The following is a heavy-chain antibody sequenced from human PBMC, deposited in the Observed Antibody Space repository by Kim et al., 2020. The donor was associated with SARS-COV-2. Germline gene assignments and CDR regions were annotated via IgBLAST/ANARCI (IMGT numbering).Heavy chain of an antibody. Sequence: SETLSLTCTVSGGSISSSSYYWNWIRQPPGKGLEWIGSINYSGSTYYNPSLNSRVAISVDTSKNQFSLRLSSATATDTAVYYCARMGGSSRGAFDIWGQGTMVTVSS. CDR3: ARMGGSSRGAFDI. CDR2: INYSGST. D-gene: IGHD6-13*01. J-gene: IGHJ3*02. V-gene: IGHV4-39*01. CDR1: GGSISSSSYY.